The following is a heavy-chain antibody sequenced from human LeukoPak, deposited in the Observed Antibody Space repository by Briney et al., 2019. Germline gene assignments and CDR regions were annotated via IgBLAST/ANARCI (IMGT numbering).Heavy chain of an antibody. Sequence: GGSLRLSXAASGFTFDDYGMSWVRQAPGKGLEWVSGINWNGGSTGYADSVKGRLTISRDNAKNSLYLQMNSLRAEDTALYYCARSGYSSGWYYWGQGTLVTVSS. CDR3: ARSGYSSGWYY. CDR2: INWNGGST. V-gene: IGHV3-20*04. CDR1: GFTFDDYG. D-gene: IGHD6-19*01. J-gene: IGHJ4*02.